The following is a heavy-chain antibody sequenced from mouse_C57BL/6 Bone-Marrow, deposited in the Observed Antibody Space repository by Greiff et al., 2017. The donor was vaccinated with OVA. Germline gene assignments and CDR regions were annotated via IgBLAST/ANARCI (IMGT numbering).Heavy chain of an antibody. CDR1: GYTFTEYT. D-gene: IGHD1-1*01. CDR3: ARQDYYGSRGYFDY. Sequence: QVHVKQSGAELVKPGASVKLSCKASGYTFTEYTIHWVKQRSGQGLEWIGWFYSGSGSIKYNEKFKDKATLTADKSSSTVYMELSRLTSEDSAVYFCARQDYYGSRGYFDYWGQGTTLTVSS. V-gene: IGHV1-62-2*01. CDR2: FYSGSGSI. J-gene: IGHJ2*01.